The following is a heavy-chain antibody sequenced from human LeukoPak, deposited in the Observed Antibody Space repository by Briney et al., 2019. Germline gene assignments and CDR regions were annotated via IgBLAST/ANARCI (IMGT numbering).Heavy chain of an antibody. J-gene: IGHJ4*02. CDR3: ASLLR. CDR1: GFTFSDHY. D-gene: IGHD3-22*01. V-gene: IGHV3-72*01. Sequence: GGSLRLSCAASGFTFSDHYMDWVRQAPGKGLEWVGRIRNKANSYTTEYAASVKGRFTISRDDSKNSVYLQMNSLKTEDTAVYYCASLLRWGQGTLLTVSS. CDR2: IRNKANSYTT.